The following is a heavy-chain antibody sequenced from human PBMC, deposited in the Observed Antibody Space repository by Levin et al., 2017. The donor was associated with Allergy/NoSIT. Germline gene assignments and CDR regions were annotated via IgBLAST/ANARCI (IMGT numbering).Heavy chain of an antibody. V-gene: IGHV1-2*02. J-gene: IGHJ6*03. Sequence: HGESLKISCKASGYTFTGYYIHWVRQAPGQGLEWMGWINPNSGGTNYAQKFQGRVSMTRDTSISTAYMELSRLRSDDTAVYYCARDLFSLGYSIYYSYYMDVWGKGTTVTVSS. CDR2: INPNSGGT. CDR1: GYTFTGYY. CDR3: ARDLFSLGYSIYYSYYMDV. D-gene: IGHD6-13*01.